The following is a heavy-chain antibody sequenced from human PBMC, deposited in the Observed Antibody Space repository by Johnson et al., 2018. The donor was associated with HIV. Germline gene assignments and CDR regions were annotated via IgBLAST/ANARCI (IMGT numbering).Heavy chain of an antibody. CDR2: IYSGGST. D-gene: IGHD2-15*01. CDR3: AKEDCSAIVCSDDGFHL. Sequence: VQLVESGGGLVQPGGSLRLSCAASGFTVSSNYMSWVRQAPGKGLEWVSVIYSGGSTYYADSVKGRFTISRDNSKNTLYLQMNSLRAEDTAVYFWAKEDCSAIVCSDDGFHLWGQGTMVTLSS. J-gene: IGHJ3*01. V-gene: IGHV3-66*02. CDR1: GFTVSSNY.